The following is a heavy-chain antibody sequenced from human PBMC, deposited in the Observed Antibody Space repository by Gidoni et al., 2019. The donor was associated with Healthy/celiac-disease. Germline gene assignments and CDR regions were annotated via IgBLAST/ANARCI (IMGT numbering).Heavy chain of an antibody. CDR2: ILPIFGTA. CDR3: WYSGSRYYFDY. J-gene: IGHJ4*02. V-gene: IGHV1-69*01. Sequence: QVQLVQSGAEGKKHGSSVKVSGKASGGTFSSYAISWVRQAPGQGLEWMGGILPIFGTANYAQKFQGRVTITADESTSTAYMELSSLRSEDTAVYYCWYSGSRYYFDYWGQGTLVTVSS. CDR1: GGTFSSYA. D-gene: IGHD1-26*01.